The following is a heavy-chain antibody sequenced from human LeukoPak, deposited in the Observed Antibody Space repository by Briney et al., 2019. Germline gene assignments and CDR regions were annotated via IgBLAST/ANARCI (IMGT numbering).Heavy chain of an antibody. CDR3: ARVSPYDILTGYYIGGRDYFDY. V-gene: IGHV4-39*07. Sequence: SETLSLTCSVSGGSISTTNYYWGWIRQPPGKGLEWIGSIYYSGDTYYNSSLESRVTISVDTSRTQFSLKLNSVTAADTAVYYCARVSPYDILTGYYIGGRDYFDYWGQGTLVTVSS. J-gene: IGHJ4*02. CDR1: GGSISTTNYY. D-gene: IGHD3-9*01. CDR2: IYYSGDT.